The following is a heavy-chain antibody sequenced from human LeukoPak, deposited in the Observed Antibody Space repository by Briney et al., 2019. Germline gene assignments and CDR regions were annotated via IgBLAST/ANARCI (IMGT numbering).Heavy chain of an antibody. CDR1: TFTFSNAW. CDR2: TKTKTTGGTT. V-gene: IGHV3-15*01. J-gene: IGHJ4*02. CDR3: TTDASPYCADGKCYTGGNFDY. D-gene: IGHD2-8*01. Sequence: PGGSLSLSCAASTFTFSNAWMSWVRQAPGKGLEWVGRTKTKTTGGTTDYAAPVKGRFTISRDDSQNTLYLQMNSLQTEDTAVYYCTTDASPYCADGKCYTGGNFDYWGQGTLVTVSS.